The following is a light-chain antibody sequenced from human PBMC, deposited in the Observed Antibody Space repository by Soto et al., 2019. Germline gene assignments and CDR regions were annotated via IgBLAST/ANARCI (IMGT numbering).Light chain of an antibody. Sequence: QSVLTQPASVSGSPGQSITISCTGTSSDVGGYNYVSWHQQHPGKAPKLMIYDVGNRPSGVSNRFSGSKSGNTASLTISGLQAEDEADYYCSSYTSSSTYVIFGGGTKLTVL. CDR2: DVG. CDR3: SSYTSSSTYVI. J-gene: IGLJ2*01. V-gene: IGLV2-14*03. CDR1: SSDVGGYNY.